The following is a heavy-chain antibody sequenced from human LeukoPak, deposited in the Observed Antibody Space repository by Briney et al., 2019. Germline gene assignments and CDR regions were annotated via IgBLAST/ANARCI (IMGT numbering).Heavy chain of an antibody. Sequence: SETLSLTCTVSGGSISSYYWSWIRQPPGKGLEWIGYIYYSGSTNYNPSLKSRVTISVDTSKNQLSLKLSSVTAADTAVYYCSRGRVWFDPWGQGTLVTVSS. CDR1: GGSISSYY. V-gene: IGHV4-59*01. CDR2: IYYSGST. D-gene: IGHD3-3*01. J-gene: IGHJ5*02. CDR3: SRGRVWFDP.